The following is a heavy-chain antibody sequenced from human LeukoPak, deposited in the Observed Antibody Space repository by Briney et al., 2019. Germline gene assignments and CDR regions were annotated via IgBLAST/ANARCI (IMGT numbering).Heavy chain of an antibody. D-gene: IGHD6-19*01. CDR1: GYTFTSYD. Sequence: ASVEVSCKASGYTFTSYDINWVRQATGQGLEWMGWMNPNSGNTGYAQKFQGGVTTTRNTSISSAYMELSSLRSEDTAVYYCARARRAVAANRYWFDPWGQGTLVTVSS. J-gene: IGHJ5*02. CDR3: ARARRAVAANRYWFDP. CDR2: MNPNSGNT. V-gene: IGHV1-8*01.